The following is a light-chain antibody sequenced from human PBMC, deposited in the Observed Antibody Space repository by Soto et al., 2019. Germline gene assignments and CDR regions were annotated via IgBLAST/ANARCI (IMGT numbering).Light chain of an antibody. CDR1: QSVSSN. V-gene: IGKV3-15*01. Sequence: EIVMTQSPATLSVSPGEEATLSCRASQSVSSNLAWYQQKPGQAPRLLIYRASIRATGIPARFSGSGPGIDFTLTISSLQSEDFAIYYCQQYYNSPMWTFGQGTKVDIK. J-gene: IGKJ1*01. CDR3: QQYYNSPMWT. CDR2: RAS.